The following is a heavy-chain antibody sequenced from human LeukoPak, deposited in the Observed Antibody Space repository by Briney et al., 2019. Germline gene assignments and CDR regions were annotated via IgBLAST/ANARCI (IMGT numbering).Heavy chain of an antibody. Sequence: GGSLRLSCAASGFTFSSYSMNWVRQAPGKGLEWVSSISSSSSYIYYADSVKGRFTISRDNAKNSLYLQMNSLRAEDTAVYYCARGYCSSTSCYLTRCFDYWGQGTLVTVSS. CDR1: GFTFSSYS. CDR2: ISSSSSYI. CDR3: ARGYCSSTSCYLTRCFDY. V-gene: IGHV3-21*01. D-gene: IGHD2-2*01. J-gene: IGHJ4*02.